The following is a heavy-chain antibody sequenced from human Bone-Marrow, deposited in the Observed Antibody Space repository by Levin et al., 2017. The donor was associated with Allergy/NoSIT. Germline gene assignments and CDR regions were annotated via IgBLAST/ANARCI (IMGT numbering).Heavy chain of an antibody. V-gene: IGHV5-51*01. D-gene: IGHD4-23*01. CDR1: GYNFDTFW. CDR2: IYGGDSDT. Sequence: PAASVKVSCKASGYNFDTFWIAWVRQMPGKGLEWMGIIYGGDSDTRYSPSFQGQVTISVDKSMATAYLQWTTLKPSDTAIYFCARHLPISFGGNSDFDFWGLGTQVTVSS. J-gene: IGHJ4*02. CDR3: ARHLPISFGGNSDFDF.